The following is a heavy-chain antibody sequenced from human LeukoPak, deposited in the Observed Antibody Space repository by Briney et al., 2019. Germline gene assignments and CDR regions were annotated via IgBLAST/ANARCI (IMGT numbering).Heavy chain of an antibody. D-gene: IGHD1-26*01. V-gene: IGHV3-7*01. CDR1: GFTFSNYW. J-gene: IGHJ4*02. CDR2: IKQDGSEK. CDR3: ARDGRLSY. Sequence: GGSLRLSCAASGFTFSNYWMSWVRQAPGKGLECVANIKQDGSEKYYVDSVKGRFTISRDNAKNSLYLRMNSLRAEDTAVYYCARDGRLSYWGQGTLVTVSS.